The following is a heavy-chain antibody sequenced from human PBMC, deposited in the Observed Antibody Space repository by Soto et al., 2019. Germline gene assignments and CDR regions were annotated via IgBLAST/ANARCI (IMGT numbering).Heavy chain of an antibody. J-gene: IGHJ3*02. Sequence: GGSLRLSCAASGFTFSSYWMSWVRQAPGKGLEWVANIKQDGSEKYYVDSVKGRFTISRDNAKNSLYLQMNSLRAEDTAVYYCARGHPRGVVVVAAKTYAFDIWGQGTMVTVSS. CDR3: ARGHPRGVVVVAAKTYAFDI. D-gene: IGHD2-15*01. CDR1: GFTFSSYW. V-gene: IGHV3-7*01. CDR2: IKQDGSEK.